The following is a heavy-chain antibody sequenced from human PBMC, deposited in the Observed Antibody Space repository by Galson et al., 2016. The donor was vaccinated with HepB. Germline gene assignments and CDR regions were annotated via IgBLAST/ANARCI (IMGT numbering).Heavy chain of an antibody. J-gene: IGHJ4*02. D-gene: IGHD3-3*01. CDR3: AHTTYFDFWSGYYPPYYLDY. CDR2: IYWDDDK. Sequence: PALVKPTQTLTLTCTFSGFSLSTSGMGVGWIRQPPGKALEWLALIYWDDDKRYSPSLESRLAITKDTSKNQVVLTMTNMDPVDSGTYYCAHTTYFDFWSGYYPPYYLDYWGPGTLVTVSS. V-gene: IGHV2-5*02. CDR1: GFSLSTSGMG.